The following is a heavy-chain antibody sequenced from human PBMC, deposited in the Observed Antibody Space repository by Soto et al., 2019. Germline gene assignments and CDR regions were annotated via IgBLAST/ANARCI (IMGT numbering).Heavy chain of an antibody. V-gene: IGHV1-8*01. D-gene: IGHD3-10*01. CDR2: MNPNSGNT. Sequence: ASVKVSCKASGYTFTSYDINWVRQATGQGLEWMGWMNPNSGNTGYAQKFQGRVTMTRNTSISTAYMELSSLRSEDTAVFYCVRGYGSGSYPYYYYYYMDVWGKGTTVTVSS. CDR1: GYTFTSYD. CDR3: VRGYGSGSYPYYYYYYMDV. J-gene: IGHJ6*03.